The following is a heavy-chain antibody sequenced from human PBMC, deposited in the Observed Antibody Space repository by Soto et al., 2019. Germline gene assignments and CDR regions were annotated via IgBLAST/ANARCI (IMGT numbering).Heavy chain of an antibody. CDR1: GFDFSVYW. Sequence: SLRLSCAASGFDFSVYWMSWVLQAPVKGPEWVANVKFDGSEKQYVDSVKGRFTISRDNARNSVFLQMNSLRAGDTAVYYCVKDGGYCSSATCYSPRNHYFDAWGQGALVTVSS. D-gene: IGHD2-2*01. V-gene: IGHV3-7*03. CDR2: VKFDGSEK. J-gene: IGHJ5*02. CDR3: VKDGGYCSSATCYSPRNHYFDA.